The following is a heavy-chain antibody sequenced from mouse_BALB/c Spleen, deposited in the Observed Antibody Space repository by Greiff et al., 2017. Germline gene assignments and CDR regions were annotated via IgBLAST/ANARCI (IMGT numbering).Heavy chain of an antibody. D-gene: IGHD4-1*01. CDR2: INPSTGYT. J-gene: IGHJ2*01. V-gene: IGHV1-7*01. CDR1: GYTFTSYW. CDR3: ARSALGGYFDY. Sequence: QVQLQQSGAELAKPGASVKMSCKASGYTFTSYWMHWVKQRPGQGLEWIGYINPSTGYTEYNQKFKDKATLTADKSSSTAYMHLSSLTSEDSAVYYCARSALGGYFDYWGQGTTLTVSS.